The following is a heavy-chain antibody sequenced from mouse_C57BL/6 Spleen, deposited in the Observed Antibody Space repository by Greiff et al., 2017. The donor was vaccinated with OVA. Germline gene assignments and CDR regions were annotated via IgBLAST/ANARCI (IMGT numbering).Heavy chain of an antibody. J-gene: IGHJ1*03. CDR3: AMWDYDWYFDV. Sequence: VQLQQPGAELVRPGSSVKLSCKASGYTFTSYWMHWVKQRPIQGLEWIGNIDTSDSETHYNQKFKDKATLTVDKSSSTAYMQLSSQTSEDSAVYYCAMWDYDWYFDVWGTGTTVTVSS. D-gene: IGHD2-4*01. CDR2: IDTSDSET. V-gene: IGHV1-52*01. CDR1: GYTFTSYW.